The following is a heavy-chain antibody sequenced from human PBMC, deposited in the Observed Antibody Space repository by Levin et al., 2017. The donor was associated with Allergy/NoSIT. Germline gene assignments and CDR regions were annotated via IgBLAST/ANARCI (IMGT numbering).Heavy chain of an antibody. CDR1: GGSINSDRYY. D-gene: IGHD5-24*01. Sequence: SQTLSLTCTVSGGSINSDRYYWSWIRQHPGKGPEWIGYIFHSTTTYNPSLEGRVTISEDTSKNQLSLRLTSVTAADTAVYSCARVGRDALGNNHWGQGTLVTVSS. CDR3: ARVGRDALGNNH. J-gene: IGHJ1*01. CDR2: IFHSTTT. V-gene: IGHV4-31*03.